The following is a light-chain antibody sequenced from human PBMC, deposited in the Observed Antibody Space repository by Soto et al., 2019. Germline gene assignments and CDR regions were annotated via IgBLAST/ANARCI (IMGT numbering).Light chain of an antibody. J-gene: IGKJ1*01. V-gene: IGKV1-39*01. CDR2: AAS. Sequence: DIQMTQSPSSRSASLGDRVTITCRASQSISRYLNWYQQKPGQAPNLLIYAASSLESGVPARFSGSGSGTDFTLTISSLQYEDFATYYCQQYYGCTLTFGQGTKVDIK. CDR1: QSISRY. CDR3: QQYYGCTLT.